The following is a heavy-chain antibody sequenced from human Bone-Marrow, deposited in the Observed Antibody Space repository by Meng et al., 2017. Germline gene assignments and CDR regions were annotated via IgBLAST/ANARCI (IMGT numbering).Heavy chain of an antibody. J-gene: IGHJ3*02. CDR2: IDPNSGGT. V-gene: IGHV1-2*02. Sequence: ASVKVSCKASGYTFTSYAMHWVRQAPGQRLEWMGYIDPNSGGTTFAQKFQGRVTMTRDTSISTVYMDLYSMTSDDTAVYYCARGPSSGAFDIWGQGTMVTVSS. CDR1: GYTFTSYA. CDR3: ARGPSSGAFDI.